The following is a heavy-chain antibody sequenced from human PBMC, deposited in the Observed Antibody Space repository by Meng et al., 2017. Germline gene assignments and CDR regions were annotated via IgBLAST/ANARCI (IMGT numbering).Heavy chain of an antibody. Sequence: RVEVVRCLVQPWGSLTFACAASGFTFSASAMHWVRQASGKGLEGVGRIRSKANSYATAYAASVKGRFTISRDDSKNTAYLQMNSLKTEDTAVYYCTRHGVGGATPPFDYWGQGTLVTVSS. V-gene: IGHV3-73*02. CDR3: TRHGVGGATPPFDY. D-gene: IGHD1-26*01. J-gene: IGHJ4*02. CDR2: IRSKANSYAT. CDR1: GFTFSASA.